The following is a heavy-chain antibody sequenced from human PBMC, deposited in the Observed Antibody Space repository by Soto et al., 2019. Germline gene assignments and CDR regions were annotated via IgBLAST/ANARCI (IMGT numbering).Heavy chain of an antibody. J-gene: IGHJ3*02. D-gene: IGHD3-22*01. CDR2: ISGSGGST. V-gene: IGHV3-23*01. Sequence: PWGSLRLSWASSVFTFSSYAMSWVRHAPGKGLEWVSAISGSGGSTYYADSVKGRFTISRDNSKNTLYLQMNSLRAEDTAVYYCAKHLLTMIVAARNAFDIWGQGTMVTVSS. CDR3: AKHLLTMIVAARNAFDI. CDR1: VFTFSSYA.